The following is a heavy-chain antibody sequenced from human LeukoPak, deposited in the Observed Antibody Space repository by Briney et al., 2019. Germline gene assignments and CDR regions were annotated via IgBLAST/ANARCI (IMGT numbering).Heavy chain of an antibody. J-gene: IGHJ4*02. CDR1: GFIFSDYV. V-gene: IGHV3-30*02. CDR3: ARMDVDIVAGFDY. CDR2: IRYDGSHK. D-gene: IGHD5-12*01. Sequence: PGGSLRLSCAASGFIFSDYVMNWLRQAPGRGLEWVAYIRYDGSHKYYIDSVKGRFTISRDNSKNTLYLQMNSLRAEDTAVYYCARMDVDIVAGFDYWGQGTLVTVSS.